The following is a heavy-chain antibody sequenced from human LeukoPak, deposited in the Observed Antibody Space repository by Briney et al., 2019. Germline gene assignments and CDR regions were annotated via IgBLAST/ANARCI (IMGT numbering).Heavy chain of an antibody. CDR3: ARGRYYYDSGGSIRGPPEGP. CDR2: ISYDGSNK. V-gene: IGHV3-30-3*01. CDR1: GFTFSSYA. J-gene: IGHJ5*02. Sequence: PGRSLRLSCAASGFTFSSYAMHWVRQAPGKGLEWVAVISYDGSNKYYADSVKGRFTISRDNSKNTLYLQMNSLRAEDTAVYYCARGRYYYDSGGSIRGPPEGPWGQGTLVTVSS. D-gene: IGHD3-22*01.